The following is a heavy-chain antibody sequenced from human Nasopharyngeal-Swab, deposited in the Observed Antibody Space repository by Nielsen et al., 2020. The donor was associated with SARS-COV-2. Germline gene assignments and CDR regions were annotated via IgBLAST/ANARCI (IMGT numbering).Heavy chain of an antibody. D-gene: IGHD3-3*01. CDR2: IYYSGST. V-gene: IGHV4-61*01. J-gene: IGHJ5*02. CDR3: ARGQVDYDFWSGYPNWFDP. Sequence: SETLSLTCTVSGGSVSSGSYYWSWIRQPPGKGLEWIGYIYYSGSTNYNPSLKSRVTISVDTSKKQFSLKLSSVTAADTAVYYCARGQVDYDFWSGYPNWFDPWGQGTLVTVSS. CDR1: GGSVSSGSYY.